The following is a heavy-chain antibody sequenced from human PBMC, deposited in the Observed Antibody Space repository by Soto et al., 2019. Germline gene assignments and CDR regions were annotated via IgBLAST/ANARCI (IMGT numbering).Heavy chain of an antibody. D-gene: IGHD6-19*01. V-gene: IGHV4-39*07. CDR2: VDYRGTT. CDR3: AGDSGSHRIVN. Sequence: QLQLQESGPGLVKPSETLSLTCTVSGGSISSSSGYYWGWIRQPPGKGLEWIGTVDYRGTTYYNPSLQGRVTIYADTSRNQCSLNANSVTAADTAVYYGAGDSGSHRIVNWGQGTLVTVSS. CDR1: GGSISSSSGYY. J-gene: IGHJ4*02.